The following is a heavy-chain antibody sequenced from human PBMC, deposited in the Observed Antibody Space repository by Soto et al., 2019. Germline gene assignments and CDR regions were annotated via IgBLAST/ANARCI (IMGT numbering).Heavy chain of an antibody. V-gene: IGHV4-30-4*01. Sequence: SETLSLTCTVSGGSISSGDYYWSWIRQPPGKGLEGIGYIYYSGSTYYNPSLKSRVTISVDTSKNQFSLKLSSVTAADTAVYYCASGELRAYYYDSSGSLLGYWGQGTLVTVSS. CDR2: IYYSGST. CDR1: GGSISSGDYY. D-gene: IGHD3-22*01. J-gene: IGHJ4*02. CDR3: ASGELRAYYYDSSGSLLGY.